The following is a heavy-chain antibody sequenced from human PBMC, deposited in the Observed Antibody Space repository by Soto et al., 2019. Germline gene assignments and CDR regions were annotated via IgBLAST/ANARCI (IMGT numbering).Heavy chain of an antibody. CDR1: GGSISSYY. CDR3: DRRWVTRIDI. J-gene: IGHJ4*02. V-gene: IGHV4-59*08. Sequence: QVQLQESGPGLVKPSETLSLTCTVSGGSISSYYWSWIREPPGKGLEWIGYIYYSGTTIYNPSFTRPDSIFLAPSMNQFPLKLTSVTAANTAVYFCDRRWVTRIDIWGQGALVTVSS. CDR2: IYYSGTT. D-gene: IGHD3-3*01.